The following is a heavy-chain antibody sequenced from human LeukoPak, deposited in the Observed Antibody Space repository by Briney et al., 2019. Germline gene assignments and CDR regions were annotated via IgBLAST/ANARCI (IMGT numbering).Heavy chain of an antibody. J-gene: IGHJ4*02. CDR3: ASLATIGPLFDY. CDR1: GGSISSYY. D-gene: IGHD5-24*01. Sequence: SETLSLTCTVSGGSISSYYWSWIRQPPGKGLEWIGYIYYSGSTNYNPSLKSQVTISVDTSKNQFSLKLSSVTAADTAVYYCASLATIGPLFDYWGQGTLVTVSS. V-gene: IGHV4-59*01. CDR2: IYYSGST.